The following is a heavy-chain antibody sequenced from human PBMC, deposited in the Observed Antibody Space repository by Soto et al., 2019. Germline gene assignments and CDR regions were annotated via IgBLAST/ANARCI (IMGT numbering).Heavy chain of an antibody. Sequence: SETLSLTCTVSGGSISSYYWSWIRQPPGKGLEWIGYIDYSGTTNYNPSLKSRVTISVDTSKNQFSLKLSSVSAADTAVYYCARVANDDYVGFGYMDVWGKGTTVTVPS. CDR3: ARVANDDYVGFGYMDV. J-gene: IGHJ6*03. CDR2: IDYSGTT. V-gene: IGHV4-59*01. D-gene: IGHD3-16*01. CDR1: GGSISSYY.